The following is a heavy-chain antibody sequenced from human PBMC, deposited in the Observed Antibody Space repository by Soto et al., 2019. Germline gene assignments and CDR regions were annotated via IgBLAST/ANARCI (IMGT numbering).Heavy chain of an antibody. CDR1: GFTFSSYG. CDR3: ARDYDSSGYPRYYFDY. CDR2: IWYDGSKK. D-gene: IGHD3-22*01. V-gene: IGHV3-33*01. J-gene: IGHJ4*02. Sequence: QVQLVESGGGVVQPGRSLRLSCAASGFTFSSYGMHWVRQAPGKGLEWVAVIWYDGSKKYYADSVKGRFTISRDNSKNTLDPQMNSLRAEDTAVYYCARDYDSSGYPRYYFDYWGQGTLVTVSS.